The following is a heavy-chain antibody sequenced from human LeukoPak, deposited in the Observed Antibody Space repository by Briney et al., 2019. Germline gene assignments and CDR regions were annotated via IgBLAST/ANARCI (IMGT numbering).Heavy chain of an antibody. J-gene: IGHJ6*03. CDR1: GFSFSSYA. CDR2: ISDSGANT. D-gene: IGHD2-8*01. Sequence: PGGSLRLSCAVSGFSFSSYAMAWVRQAPGKGLEWVSAISDSGANTYYADSVKGRFTVSRDNSKNTLYLQMNSLRAEDTALYYCAKDSQWAFYYMDVWGKGTTVTVSS. CDR3: AKDSQWAFYYMDV. V-gene: IGHV3-23*01.